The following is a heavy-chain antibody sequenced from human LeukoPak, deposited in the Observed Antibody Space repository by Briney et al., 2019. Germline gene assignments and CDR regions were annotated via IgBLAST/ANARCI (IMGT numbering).Heavy chain of an antibody. CDR1: GFTFRSFW. D-gene: IGHD6-19*01. CDR3: AKVFKEQWLGD. Sequence: PGGSLRLSCVASGFTFRSFWMNWVRHTPGKGLEWLANIDDSGSETSYVASVKGRFTIFRDNAKNSLYLQMNSLRAEDTAVYYCAKVFKEQWLGDWGQGTLVTVSS. V-gene: IGHV3-7*03. CDR2: IDDSGSET. J-gene: IGHJ1*01.